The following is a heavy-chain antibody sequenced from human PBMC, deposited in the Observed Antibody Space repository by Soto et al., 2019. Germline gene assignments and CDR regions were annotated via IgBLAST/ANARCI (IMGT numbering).Heavy chain of an antibody. V-gene: IGHV4-39*01. Sequence: SETLSLTCTVSGGSISSSSYYWGWIRQPPGKGLEWIGSIYYGGSTYYNPSLKSRVTISVDTSKNQFSLKLSSVTAADTAVYYCARGSGIAAYNWFDPWGQGTLVTVSS. CDR3: ARGSGIAAYNWFDP. J-gene: IGHJ5*02. CDR2: IYYGGST. D-gene: IGHD6-13*01. CDR1: GGSISSSSYY.